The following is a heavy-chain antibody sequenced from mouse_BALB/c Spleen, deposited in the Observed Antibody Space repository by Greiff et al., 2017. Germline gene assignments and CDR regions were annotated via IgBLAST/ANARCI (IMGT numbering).Heavy chain of an antibody. D-gene: IGHD1-1*01. Sequence: DVKLVESGGGLVQPGGSRKLSCAASGFTFSSFGMHWVRQAPEKGLEWVAYISSGSSTIYYADTVKGRFTISRDNPKNTLFLQMTSLRSEDTAMYYCARGGSSWGYFDYWGQGTTLTVSS. CDR3: ARGGSSWGYFDY. V-gene: IGHV5-17*02. J-gene: IGHJ2*01. CDR1: GFTFSSFG. CDR2: ISSGSSTI.